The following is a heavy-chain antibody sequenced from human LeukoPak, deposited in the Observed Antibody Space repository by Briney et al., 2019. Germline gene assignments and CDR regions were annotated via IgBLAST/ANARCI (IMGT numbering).Heavy chain of an antibody. CDR3: ARDLEGYSWAFDY. J-gene: IGHJ4*02. CDR1: GFTFSDYY. D-gene: IGHD5-18*01. CDR2: IGSSSGVT. V-gene: IGHV3-11*01. Sequence: GGSLRLSCAASGFTFSDYYMTWIRQAPGQGLEWVSYIGSSSGVTYYGDSVKGRFTISRDNAKNSLYLQMNSLRAEDTAVYYCARDLEGYSWAFDYWGQGTLVTVSS.